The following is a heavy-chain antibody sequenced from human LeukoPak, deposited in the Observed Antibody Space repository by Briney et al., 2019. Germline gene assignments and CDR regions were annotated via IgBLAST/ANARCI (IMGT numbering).Heavy chain of an antibody. CDR3: ARTGSGSSWSGRFDY. D-gene: IGHD6-13*01. J-gene: IGHJ4*02. Sequence: ASVTVSCKASGYTFTSYGISWVRQAPGQGLEWMGWISAYNGNTNYAQKLQGRVTMTTDTSTSTAYMELRSLRSDDAAVYYCARTGSGSSWSGRFDYWGQGTLVTVSS. CDR2: ISAYNGNT. CDR1: GYTFTSYG. V-gene: IGHV1-18*01.